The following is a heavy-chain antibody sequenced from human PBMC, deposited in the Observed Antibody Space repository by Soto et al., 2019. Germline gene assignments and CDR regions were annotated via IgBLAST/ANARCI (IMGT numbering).Heavy chain of an antibody. CDR3: AREGVSSSWYYYYGMDV. CDR2: ISYSGST. D-gene: IGHD6-13*01. J-gene: IGHJ6*02. CDR1: GGSIRSYY. V-gene: IGHV4-59*01. Sequence: QVQLQESGPGLVKPSETLSLTCTVSGGSIRSYYWCWIRQPPGKGLEWIGYISYSGSTNYYSSLKTRVTIPVDTSKNQSSLRLSSVPAADTAVYYCAREGVSSSWYYYYGMDVWGQGTTVTVSS.